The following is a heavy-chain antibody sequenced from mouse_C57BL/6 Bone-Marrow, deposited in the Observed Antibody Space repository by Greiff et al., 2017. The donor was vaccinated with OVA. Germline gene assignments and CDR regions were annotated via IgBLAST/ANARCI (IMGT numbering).Heavy chain of an antibody. CDR1: GFSLSTFGMG. V-gene: IGHV8-8*01. CDR3: ATPLRPWFAY. Sequence: QVTLKVSGPGILQPSQTLSLTCSFSGFSLSTFGMGVGWIRQPSGKGLEWLAHFWWDDDKYYNPALKSRLTISKDTSKNQVCLKIANVDTADTATYYCATPLRPWFAYWGQGTLVTVSA. D-gene: IGHD2-12*01. CDR2: FWWDDDK. J-gene: IGHJ3*01.